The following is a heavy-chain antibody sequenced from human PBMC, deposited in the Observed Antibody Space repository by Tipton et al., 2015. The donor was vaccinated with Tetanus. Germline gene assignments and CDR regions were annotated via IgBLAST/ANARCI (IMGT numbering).Heavy chain of an antibody. D-gene: IGHD3-22*01. CDR3: ARHSSGYFTFFHY. Sequence: TLSLTCAVSGDSISSNTYYWGWIRQPPGKGLEWIGSVYESGDTYYNPSLKSRITISVDTSKNPFSLKLNSVTATDSAVYYCARHSSGYFTFFHYWGPGTLVTVSS. V-gene: IGHV4-39*01. J-gene: IGHJ4*01. CDR1: GDSISSNTYY. CDR2: VYESGDT.